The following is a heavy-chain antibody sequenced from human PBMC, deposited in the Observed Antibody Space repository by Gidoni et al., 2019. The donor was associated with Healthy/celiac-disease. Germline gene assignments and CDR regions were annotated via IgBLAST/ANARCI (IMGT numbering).Heavy chain of an antibody. V-gene: IGHV3-30-3*01. CDR2: ISYDGSNK. CDR1: GFTFSSYA. D-gene: IGHD2-2*01. Sequence: QVQLVESGGGVVQPGRSLRLSCAASGFTFSSYAMHWVRQAPGKGLEWVAVISYDGSNKYYADSVKGRFTISRDNSKNTLYLQMNSLRAEDTAVYYCARVQLVYQPPEDYWGQGTLVTVSS. J-gene: IGHJ4*02. CDR3: ARVQLVYQPPEDY.